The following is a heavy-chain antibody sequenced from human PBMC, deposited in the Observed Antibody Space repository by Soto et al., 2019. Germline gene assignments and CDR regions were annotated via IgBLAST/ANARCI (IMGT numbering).Heavy chain of an antibody. CDR1: GFTFSSYG. CDR2: ISYDGSNK. J-gene: IGHJ4*02. CDR3: AKGPIVARISYFDY. Sequence: GGSLRLSCAASGFTFSSYGMHWVRQAPGKGLEWVAVISYDGSNKYYADSVKGRFTISRDNSKNTLYLQMNSLRAEDTAVYYCAKGPIVARISYFDYWGQGTLVTVSS. D-gene: IGHD5-12*01. V-gene: IGHV3-30*18.